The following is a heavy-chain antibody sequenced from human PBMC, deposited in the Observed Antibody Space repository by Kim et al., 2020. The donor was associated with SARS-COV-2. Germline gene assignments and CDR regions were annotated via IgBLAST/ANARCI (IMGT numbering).Heavy chain of an antibody. D-gene: IGHD6-13*01. CDR3: ARAYKDGSSWSWGTHYYYYGMDV. CDR1: GFTFSSYG. V-gene: IGHV3-33*01. CDR2: IWYDGSNK. Sequence: GGSLRLSCAASGFTFSSYGMHWVRQAPGKGLEWVAVIWYDGSNKYYADSVKGRFTISRDNSKNTLYLQMNSLRAEDTAVYYCARAYKDGSSWSWGTHYYYYGMDVWGQGTTVTVSS. J-gene: IGHJ6*02.